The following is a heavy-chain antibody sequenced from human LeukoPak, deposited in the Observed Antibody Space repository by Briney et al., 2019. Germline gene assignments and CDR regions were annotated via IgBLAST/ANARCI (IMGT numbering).Heavy chain of an antibody. CDR2: ISNSGTNI. D-gene: IGHD3-22*01. V-gene: IGHV3-48*04. CDR3: AREYNYDSSGYYRT. J-gene: IGHJ4*02. Sequence: PGGSLRLSCSAYGFTFCSYRMSWVRQAPGKGLEWISYISNSGTNIYYADSVKGRFNISRDNAKNSLYLQMNSLRAEDKAIYFCAREYNYDSSGYYRTWGQGTLVTVCS. CDR1: GFTFCSYR.